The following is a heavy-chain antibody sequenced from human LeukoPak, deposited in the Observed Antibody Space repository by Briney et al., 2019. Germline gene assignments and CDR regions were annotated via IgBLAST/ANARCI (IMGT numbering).Heavy chain of an antibody. J-gene: IGHJ3*02. CDR2: TYYRSKWYN. Sequence: SQTLSLTCAISGDSVSSNSAAWNWIRQSPSRGLEWLGRTYYRSKWYNDYAVSVKSRITINPDTSKDHFSLQLNSVTPEDTAVYYCARDGAYCGGDCYSSHAFDIWGQGTMVTVSS. D-gene: IGHD2-21*02. CDR3: ARDGAYCGGDCYSSHAFDI. CDR1: GDSVSSNSAA. V-gene: IGHV6-1*01.